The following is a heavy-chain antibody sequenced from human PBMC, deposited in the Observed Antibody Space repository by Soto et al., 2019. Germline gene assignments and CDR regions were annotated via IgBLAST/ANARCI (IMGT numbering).Heavy chain of an antibody. Sequence: QPGGSLRLSCAASGFTFSSYAINWVRQAPGKGLEWVSAISVSVDSSHYADSVKGRFTISRDNDKNTVYLEMNSLRAEDTAVYYCAKVFTPEQGSYFDSWGQGTLVTVSS. V-gene: IGHV3-23*01. D-gene: IGHD1-26*01. J-gene: IGHJ4*02. CDR3: AKVFTPEQGSYFDS. CDR2: ISVSVDSS. CDR1: GFTFSSYA.